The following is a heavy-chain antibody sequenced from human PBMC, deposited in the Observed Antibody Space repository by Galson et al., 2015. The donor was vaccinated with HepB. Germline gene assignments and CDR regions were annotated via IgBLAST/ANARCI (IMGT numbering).Heavy chain of an antibody. D-gene: IGHD3-9*01. V-gene: IGHV5-51*01. CDR3: ARSLGMHYDILTGYPTLYYFDY. CDR1: GYSFLSYW. CDR2: IYPGDSDT. J-gene: IGHJ4*02. Sequence: QSGAEVKKPGESLKIFCTGSGYSFLSYWIGWVRQMPGKGLEWMGIIYPGDSDTRYSPSFQGQVTISADKSISTAYLQWSSLKASDTAMYYCARSLGMHYDILTGYPTLYYFDYWGQGTLVTVSS.